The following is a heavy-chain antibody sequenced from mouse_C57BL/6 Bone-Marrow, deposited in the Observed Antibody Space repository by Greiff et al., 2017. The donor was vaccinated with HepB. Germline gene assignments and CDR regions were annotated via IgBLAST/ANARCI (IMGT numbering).Heavy chain of an antibody. V-gene: IGHV1-69*01. Sequence: QVQLQHPGAELVMPGASVKLSCKASGYTFTSYWMHWVKQRPGQGLEWIGEIDPSDSYTNYNQKFKGKATLTVDKSSSTAYMQLSSLTSEDSAVYYCARLPGDYWGQGTTLTVSS. J-gene: IGHJ2*01. CDR3: ARLPGDY. CDR1: GYTFTSYW. D-gene: IGHD5-5*01. CDR2: IDPSDSYT.